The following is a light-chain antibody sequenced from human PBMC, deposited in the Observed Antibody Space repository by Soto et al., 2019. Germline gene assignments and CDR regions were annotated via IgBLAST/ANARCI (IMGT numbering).Light chain of an antibody. Sequence: NFMLAQPHSVSESPGRAVTISCTRSSGIIASDSVQWYQQRPGGAPTTVIYENNRRPSGVPDRFSGSIDSSSNSASLTISGLRTEDEADYYCQSSDTDIVVFCGGTKLTVL. CDR1: SGIIASDS. V-gene: IGLV6-57*03. CDR2: ENN. J-gene: IGLJ2*01. CDR3: QSSDTDIVV.